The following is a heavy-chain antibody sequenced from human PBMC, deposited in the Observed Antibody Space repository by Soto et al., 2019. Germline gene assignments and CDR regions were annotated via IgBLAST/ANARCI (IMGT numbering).Heavy chain of an antibody. J-gene: IGHJ4*02. Sequence: PSETLSLTCTVSGGSISSGGYYWSWIRQHPGKGLEWIGYIYYSGSTYYNPSLKSRVTISVDTSKNQFSLKLSSVTAADTAVYYCATEGRQQLALDYWGQGTLVTVPS. D-gene: IGHD6-13*01. CDR2: IYYSGST. CDR1: GGSISSGGYY. V-gene: IGHV4-31*03. CDR3: ATEGRQQLALDY.